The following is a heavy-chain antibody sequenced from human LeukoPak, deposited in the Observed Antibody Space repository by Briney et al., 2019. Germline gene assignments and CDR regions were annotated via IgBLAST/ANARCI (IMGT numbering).Heavy chain of an antibody. V-gene: IGHV4-34*01. CDR1: GGSFSRYF. Sequence: SETLSLTCAVYGGSFSRYFWSWIRQPPGKGLEWIGEIDHSGSTNYNPSLKSRGTISVDTSKSQISLKLTSVTAADTAVYYCARVGYYDSSGYYDFDYWGQGTLVTVSS. CDR2: IDHSGST. J-gene: IGHJ4*02. D-gene: IGHD3-22*01. CDR3: ARVGYYDSSGYYDFDY.